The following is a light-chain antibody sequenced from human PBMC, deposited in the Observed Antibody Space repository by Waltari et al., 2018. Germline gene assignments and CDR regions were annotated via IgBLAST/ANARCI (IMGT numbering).Light chain of an antibody. CDR2: DAS. Sequence: DIQMTQSPSSLSASVGDRVTITCQASRDINNYLNWYQQKPGKAPKLLIYDASTLETGVPSRFSGSGSGTDFVFTISRVEAEDVGIYYCMQRLEFPYSFGPGTKVDIK. CDR3: MQRLEFPYS. J-gene: IGKJ3*01. CDR1: RDINNY. V-gene: IGKV1-33*01.